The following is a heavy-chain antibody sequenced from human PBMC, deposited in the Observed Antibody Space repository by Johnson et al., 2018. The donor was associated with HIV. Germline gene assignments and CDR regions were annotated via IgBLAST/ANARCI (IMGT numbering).Heavy chain of an antibody. CDR2: ISYDGNNK. Sequence: QVQLVESGGGLVQPGGSVRLSCAASGFTFSSYAMHWVRQAPGKGLEWVAVISYDGNNKHYADSVRGRFTVSRDNSKNTLSVQMNNLKPEDTAVYYCAREVKRYAFDIWGQVTMVTVSS. J-gene: IGHJ3*02. CDR3: AREVKRYAFDI. V-gene: IGHV3-30-3*01. CDR1: GFTFSSYA.